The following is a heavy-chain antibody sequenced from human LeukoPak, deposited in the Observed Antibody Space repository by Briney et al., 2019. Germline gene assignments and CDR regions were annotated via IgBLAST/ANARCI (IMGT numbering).Heavy chain of an antibody. CDR3: ARATGGSYYDSDYYHGLDV. Sequence: GRSPRLSSAAFGFTFNNYAMHWVRQAPGKGLERVAIISVDAINNYYTGSVKGRFTISRDNSKSTLYLQMNSLRPEDSAVYYCARATGGSYYDSDYYHGLDVWGQGTTVTVS. CDR2: ISVDAINN. CDR1: GFTFNNYA. D-gene: IGHD2-15*01. J-gene: IGHJ6*02. V-gene: IGHV3-30*04.